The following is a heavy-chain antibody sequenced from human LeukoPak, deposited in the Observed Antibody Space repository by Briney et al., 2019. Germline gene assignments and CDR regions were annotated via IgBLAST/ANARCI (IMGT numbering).Heavy chain of an antibody. J-gene: IGHJ4*02. Sequence: PSETLSLTCTVSGGSIGRYYWSWIRQPPGKGLEWIGYIYNSRSTNYSPSLKSRVSISVDTPKNQFSLRLSSVTAADTAVYYCARPSRDGYRYTFDYWGQGILVTVSS. CDR2: IYNSRST. D-gene: IGHD5-24*01. CDR3: ARPSRDGYRYTFDY. V-gene: IGHV4-59*01. CDR1: GGSIGRYY.